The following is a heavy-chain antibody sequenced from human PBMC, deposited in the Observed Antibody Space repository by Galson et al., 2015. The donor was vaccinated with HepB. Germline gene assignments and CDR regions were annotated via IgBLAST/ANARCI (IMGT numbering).Heavy chain of an antibody. CDR3: ARASKKLRFLEWLLPGPYYYYYGMDV. CDR1: GFTFSDHY. D-gene: IGHD3-3*01. J-gene: IGHJ6*02. Sequence: SLRLSCAASGFTFSDHYMDWVRQAPGKGLEWVGRTRDKANSYTTEYAASVKGRFTISRDDSKNLLYLQMNSLKTEDTAVYYCARASKKLRFLEWLLPGPYYYYYGMDVWGQGTTVTVSS. V-gene: IGHV3-72*01. CDR2: TRDKANSYTT.